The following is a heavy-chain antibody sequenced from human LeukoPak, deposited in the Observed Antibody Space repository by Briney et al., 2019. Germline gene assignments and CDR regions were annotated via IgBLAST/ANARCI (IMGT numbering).Heavy chain of an antibody. J-gene: IGHJ4*02. CDR1: GFTFEDYG. CDR2: INWDGTST. CDR3: ARPINTAMVPYYFDY. D-gene: IGHD5-18*01. V-gene: IGHV3-20*04. Sequence: GGSLRLSCTASGFTFEDYGMSWVRQTPGKGLEWVSGINWDGTSTVFADSVKGRFTISRDNDKKSLYLQMNSLRAEDTALYYCARPINTAMVPYYFDYWGRGTLVTVSS.